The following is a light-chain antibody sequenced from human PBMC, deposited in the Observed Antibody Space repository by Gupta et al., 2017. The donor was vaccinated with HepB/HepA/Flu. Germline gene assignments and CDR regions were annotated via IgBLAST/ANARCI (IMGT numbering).Light chain of an antibody. CDR1: NSNIGRNA. Sequence: QSVLNQTPSASGTPGQRVTISCSGSNSNIGRNAVNWYQQFPGMAPKLLVYSNNRRPSGVSDRFSGSKSGTSASLAISGLQADHEADYYCAAWDDSLNGMVFGGGTKLTVL. V-gene: IGLV1-44*01. J-gene: IGLJ2*01. CDR3: AAWDDSLNGMV. CDR2: SNN.